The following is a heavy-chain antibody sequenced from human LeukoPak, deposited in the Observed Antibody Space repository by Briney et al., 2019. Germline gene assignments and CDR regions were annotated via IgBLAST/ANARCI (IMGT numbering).Heavy chain of an antibody. CDR1: GFTVSTNY. CDR2: IYSGGST. Sequence: GSLRLSCAASGFTVSTNYMSWVRQAPGKGLEWVSVIYSGGSTSYAASVKGRFTISRDNSKKTLYLQMNSLRAEDRAGYYCARVGDRQQQLDYWGQGTLVTVSS. D-gene: IGHD6-13*01. J-gene: IGHJ4*02. CDR3: ARVGDRQQQLDY. V-gene: IGHV3-53*01.